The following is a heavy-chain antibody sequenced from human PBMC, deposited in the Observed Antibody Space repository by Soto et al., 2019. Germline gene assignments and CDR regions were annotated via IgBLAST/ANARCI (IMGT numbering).Heavy chain of an antibody. CDR1: GGSISSSSYY. J-gene: IGHJ6*02. CDR3: ARRVWFGELWSLYYYYGMDV. CDR2: IYYSGST. D-gene: IGHD3-10*01. Sequence: QLQLQESGPGLVKPSETLSLTCTVSGGSISSSSYYWGWIRQPPGKGLEWIGSIYYSGSTYYNPSLKRRVTISVDTSKNQFSLKLSSVTAADTAVYYCARRVWFGELWSLYYYYGMDVWGQGTTVTVSS. V-gene: IGHV4-39*01.